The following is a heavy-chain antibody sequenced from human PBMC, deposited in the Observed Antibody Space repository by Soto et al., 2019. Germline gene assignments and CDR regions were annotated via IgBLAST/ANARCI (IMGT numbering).Heavy chain of an antibody. CDR3: ARGAIVAVPAALSSYHDYTNYRFDS. V-gene: IGHV1-69*01. CDR2: IIPMFAAT. Sequence: QVQLAQSGAEMTKPGSSGKVCCRASGGSFSDFAFSWVRRAPGQGLEWMGGIIPMFAATKYAQRLQDRVTITADESTNTVYLALNSLTSEDTAIYYCARGAIVAVPAALSSYHDYTNYRFDSWGQGTLVTVSS. CDR1: GGSFSDFA. D-gene: IGHD2-15*01. J-gene: IGHJ4*02.